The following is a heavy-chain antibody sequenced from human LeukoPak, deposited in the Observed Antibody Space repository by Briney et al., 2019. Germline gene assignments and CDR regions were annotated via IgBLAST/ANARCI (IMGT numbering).Heavy chain of an antibody. D-gene: IGHD3-3*01. V-gene: IGHV4-59*01. CDR3: ARGDGITIFGVVTPDAFDI. Sequence: SETLSLTCTVSGGSISSYYWSWIRQPPGKGLEWIGYIYYSGSTNYNPSLKSRVTISVDTSKNQFSLKLSSVTAADTAVYYCARGDGITIFGVVTPDAFDIWGQGTMVTVSS. CDR1: GGSISSYY. J-gene: IGHJ3*02. CDR2: IYYSGST.